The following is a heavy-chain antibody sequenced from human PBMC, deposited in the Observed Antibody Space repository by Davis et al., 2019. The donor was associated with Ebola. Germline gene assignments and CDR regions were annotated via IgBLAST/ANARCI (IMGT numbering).Heavy chain of an antibody. CDR2: LYSNIDGGAI. CDR3: TTVGAY. D-gene: IGHD3-16*01. J-gene: IGHJ4*02. V-gene: IGHV3-15*01. CDR1: GFTFSSYW. Sequence: GESLKISCAASGFTFSSYWMSWVRQAPGKGLEWVGRLYSNIDGGAIEYAAPVRGRFTISRDDSGNTLFLQMANLKTADSGVYYCTTVGAYWGLGTLVTVSS.